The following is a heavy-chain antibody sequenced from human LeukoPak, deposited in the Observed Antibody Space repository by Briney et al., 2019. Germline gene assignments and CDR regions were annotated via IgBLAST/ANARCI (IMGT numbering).Heavy chain of an antibody. Sequence: PGGSLRLSCAASGFTVSSNYMSWVRQAPGKGLEWVSVIYSGGSTYYADSVKGRFTISRDNSKNTLYLQMNSLRADDTAVYYCAKSSGNYYLDYWGQGTLVTVSS. V-gene: IGHV3-66*01. J-gene: IGHJ4*02. CDR1: GFTVSSNY. CDR2: IYSGGST. CDR3: AKSSGNYYLDY. D-gene: IGHD1-26*01.